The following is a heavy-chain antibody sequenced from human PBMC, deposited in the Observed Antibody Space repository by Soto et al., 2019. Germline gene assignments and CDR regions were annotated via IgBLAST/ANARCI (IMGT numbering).Heavy chain of an antibody. V-gene: IGHV1-18*01. CDR1: GYTCTSYG. CDR3: ARGRDGDY. J-gene: IGHJ4*02. CDR2: ISAHNGNT. D-gene: IGHD6-6*01. Sequence: QVHLVQSGAEVKKPGASVKVSCKGSGYTCTSYGITWVRQAPGQGLEWMGWISAHNGNTDYAQKLQGRVTVTRDTPTTTAYVELRSLRSDDTAVYDCARGRDGDYWGQVALVTVAS.